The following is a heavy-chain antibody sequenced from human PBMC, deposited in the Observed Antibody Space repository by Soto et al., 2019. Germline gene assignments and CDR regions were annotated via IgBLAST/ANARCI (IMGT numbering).Heavy chain of an antibody. CDR1: LFTFSIYF. CDR3: ARGTRRGAVAGPSYYYYGMDV. D-gene: IGHD6-19*01. J-gene: IGHJ6*02. CDR2: IKQDGSEK. V-gene: IGHV3-7*01. Sequence: LRLSCAVSLFTFSIYFMSWVRQAPGKGLEWVANIKQDGSEKYYVDSVKGRFTISRDNAKNSLYLQMNSLRAEDTAVYYCARGTRRGAVAGPSYYYYGMDVWGQGTTVTVSS.